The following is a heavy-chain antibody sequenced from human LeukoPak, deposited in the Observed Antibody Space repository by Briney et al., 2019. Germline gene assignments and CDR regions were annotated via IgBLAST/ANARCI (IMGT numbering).Heavy chain of an antibody. D-gene: IGHD6-13*01. CDR1: GYTFTSYD. CDR2: MNPNSGNT. J-gene: IGHJ6*03. CDR3: ARGPQYSSSWYREYYYYMDV. V-gene: IGHV1-8*01. Sequence: GGLVKVSCKASGYTFTSYDINWVRQATGQGLEWMGWMNPNSGNTGYAQKFQGRVTMTRNTSISTAYMELCSLRSEDTAVYYCARGPQYSSSWYREYYYYMDVWGKGTTVTVSS.